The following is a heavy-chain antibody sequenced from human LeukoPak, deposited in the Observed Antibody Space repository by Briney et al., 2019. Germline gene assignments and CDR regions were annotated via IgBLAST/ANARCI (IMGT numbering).Heavy chain of an antibody. V-gene: IGHV3-73*01. CDR1: GFTFSNAW. D-gene: IGHD2-21*01. CDR2: IRTKANNDAT. Sequence: GGSLRLSCAASGFTFSNAWMSWVRQASGKGLEWVGRIRTKANNDATAYAASVRGRFTISRDDSKNTAYLQMNSLRTEDTAVYYCTRACGGDCFDYWGQGTLVAVSS. CDR3: TRACGGDCFDY. J-gene: IGHJ4*02.